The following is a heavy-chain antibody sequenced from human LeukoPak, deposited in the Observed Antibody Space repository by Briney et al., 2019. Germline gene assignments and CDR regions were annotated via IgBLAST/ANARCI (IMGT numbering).Heavy chain of an antibody. CDR3: AKDPTSYSSSWYGWFDP. CDR1: GFTFSSYG. CDR2: ISYDGSNK. Sequence: AGGSLRLSCAASGFTFSSYGMHWVRQAPGKGLEWVAVISYDGSNKYYADSVKGRFTISRDDSKNTLYLQMNSLRAEDTAVYYCAKDPTSYSSSWYGWFDPWGQGTLVTVSS. J-gene: IGHJ5*02. V-gene: IGHV3-30*18. D-gene: IGHD6-13*01.